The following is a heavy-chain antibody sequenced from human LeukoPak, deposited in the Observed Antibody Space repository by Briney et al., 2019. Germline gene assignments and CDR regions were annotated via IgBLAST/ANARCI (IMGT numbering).Heavy chain of an antibody. CDR1: GFTFSTYA. J-gene: IGHJ4*02. CDR3: ARTASFDY. V-gene: IGHV3-30-3*01. CDR2: ISYDGSDK. D-gene: IGHD2-21*02. Sequence: GGSLRLSCAASGFTFSTYAMHWVRQAPGKGLEWVALISYDGSDKFYTDSVEGRFTISRDTSKNTLYLQMNSLRAEDTAVYYCARTASFDYWGQGTLVTVSS.